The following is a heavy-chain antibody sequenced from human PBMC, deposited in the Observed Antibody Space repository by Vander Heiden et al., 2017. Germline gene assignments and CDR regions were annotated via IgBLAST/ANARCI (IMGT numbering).Heavy chain of an antibody. J-gene: IGHJ2*01. V-gene: IGHV3-23*01. Sequence: EVQLLESGGGLVQPGGSLRLSCAASGFTFSSYAMSWVRQAPGKGLEWVSAISGSGGSTYYADSVKGWFTISRDNSKNTLYLQMNSLRAEDTAVYYCAKDLVDTAMVWWYFDLWGRGTLVTVSS. CDR3: AKDLVDTAMVWWYFDL. CDR1: GFTFSSYA. D-gene: IGHD5-18*01. CDR2: ISGSGGST.